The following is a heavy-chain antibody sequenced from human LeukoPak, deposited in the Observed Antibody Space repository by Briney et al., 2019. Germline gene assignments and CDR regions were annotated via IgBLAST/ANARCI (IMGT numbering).Heavy chain of an antibody. D-gene: IGHD3-10*01. CDR2: INPNTGGT. Sequence: ASVKVSCKASGYTFTGYYIHWVRQAPGQGLEWMGWINPNTGGTNYAEKFQGRVTMTSDTSISTAYMDLSRLRSDDTAVYHCARDRGVIMPGGDCWGQGTLVTVSS. CDR1: GYTFTGYY. CDR3: ARDRGVIMPGGDC. V-gene: IGHV1-2*02. J-gene: IGHJ4*02.